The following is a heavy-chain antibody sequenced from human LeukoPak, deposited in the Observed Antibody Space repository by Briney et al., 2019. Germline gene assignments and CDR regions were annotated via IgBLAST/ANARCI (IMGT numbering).Heavy chain of an antibody. CDR1: GGSISSYY. CDR2: IYYSGST. CDR3: AGGDSSSWSYYMDV. Sequence: PSETLSLTCTVSGGSISSYYWSWIRQPPGKGLEWIGYIYYSGSTNYNPSLKSRVTISVDTSKNQFSLKLSSVTAADTAVYYCAGGDSSSWSYYMDVWGKGTTVTVSS. D-gene: IGHD6-13*01. V-gene: IGHV4-59*01. J-gene: IGHJ6*03.